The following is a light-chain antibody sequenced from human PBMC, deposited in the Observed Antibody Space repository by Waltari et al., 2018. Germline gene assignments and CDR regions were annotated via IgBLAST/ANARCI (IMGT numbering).Light chain of an antibody. V-gene: IGKV3-11*01. CDR1: QSVSSY. Sequence: EIVLTQSPATLSLSPGEIATLSCRSSQSVSSYLAWYQQKPGQAPRLLIYDASNRATGIPARVSGSGSGTDFTLTISSLEPEDFAVYYCQQRSNWLTFGGGTKVEIK. CDR2: DAS. CDR3: QQRSNWLT. J-gene: IGKJ4*01.